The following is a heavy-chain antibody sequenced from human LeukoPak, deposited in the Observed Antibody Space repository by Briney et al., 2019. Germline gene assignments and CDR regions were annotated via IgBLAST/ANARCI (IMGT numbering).Heavy chain of an antibody. CDR3: TRGAGWLIDY. J-gene: IGHJ4*02. CDR1: DDSISDYC. CDR2: FRNSGTS. V-gene: IGHV4-59*01. Sequence: PSETLSLTCTVSDDSISDYCRGWIRQPPGKGLEWIGYFRNSGTSTYNPSLKSRVTISADTSKNQFSLKLNSLTTADTAVYYCTRGAGWLIDYWGQGILVTVSS. D-gene: IGHD3-16*01.